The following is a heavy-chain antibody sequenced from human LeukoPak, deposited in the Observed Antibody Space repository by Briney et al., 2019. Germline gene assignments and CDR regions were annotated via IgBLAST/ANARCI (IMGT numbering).Heavy chain of an antibody. J-gene: IGHJ4*02. CDR1: GGSITNYY. V-gene: IGHV4-59*08. Sequence: PSETLSLTCTVSGGSITNYYWTWMRQSPGKGLEWFGYVYYTGGVNYNPSLKSGVTILVDTSKNQFSLNLISVTAADTSVYYCARLAPVAHSGDYLGYFDYWGQGILVTVSS. D-gene: IGHD4-17*01. CDR3: ARLAPVAHSGDYLGYFDY. CDR2: VYYTGGV.